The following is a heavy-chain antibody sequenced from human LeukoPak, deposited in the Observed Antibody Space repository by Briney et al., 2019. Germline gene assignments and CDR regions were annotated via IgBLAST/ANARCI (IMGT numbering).Heavy chain of an antibody. V-gene: IGHV4-34*01. D-gene: IGHD5-12*01. CDR2: INHSGST. Sequence: SETLSLTCAVYGGSFSGYYWSWIRQPPGKGLEWIGEINHSGSTNYNPSLKSRVTISVDTSKNQFSLKLSSVTAADTAVYYCARDGSGYDLGKVLNWFDPWGQGTLVTVSS. CDR3: ARDGSGYDLGKVLNWFDP. J-gene: IGHJ5*02. CDR1: GGSFSGYY.